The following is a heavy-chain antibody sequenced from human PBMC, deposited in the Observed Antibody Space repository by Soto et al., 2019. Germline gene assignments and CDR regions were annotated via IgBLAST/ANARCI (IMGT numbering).Heavy chain of an antibody. CDR2: MNPNSGNT. CDR1: GYTFTSYD. CDR3: ARGGGGWRYYYYYGMDV. Sequence: GASVKVSCKASGYTFTSYDINWVRQATGQGLEWMGWMNPNSGNTGYAQKFQGRVTMTRNTSISTAYMELSSLRSEDTAVYYCARGGGGWRYYYYYGMDVWGQGTTVTVSS. D-gene: IGHD6-19*01. J-gene: IGHJ6*02. V-gene: IGHV1-8*01.